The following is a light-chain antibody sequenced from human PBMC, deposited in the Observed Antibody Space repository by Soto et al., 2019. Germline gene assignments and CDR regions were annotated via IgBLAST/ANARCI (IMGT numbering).Light chain of an antibody. V-gene: IGLV3-21*02. Sequence: SYELTQPPSVSVAPGQTAIITCGGIDIGSKTVHWYQQRPGQAPVLVVFDDRYRPSGIPERFSGSNSGSTATLTIGRVEAGDEADYYCQVWDRNNNDVLFGGGTKLTVL. J-gene: IGLJ3*02. CDR3: QVWDRNNNDVL. CDR2: DDR. CDR1: DIGSKT.